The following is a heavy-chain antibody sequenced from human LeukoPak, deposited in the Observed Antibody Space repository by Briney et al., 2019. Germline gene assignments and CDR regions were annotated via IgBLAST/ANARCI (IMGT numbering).Heavy chain of an antibody. V-gene: IGHV3-66*02. CDR2: IYSGGST. J-gene: IGHJ6*03. Sequence: RGGSLRLSCAASGFTVSSNYMGWVRQAPGEGLEWVSVIYSGGSTYSAASVKGRFTISRDNSNNTLYLQMNSLRAEDTAVYYCARYQETKEVRRAYYYYYMDVWGKGTTVTVSS. D-gene: IGHD1-7*01. CDR1: GFTVSSNY. CDR3: ARYQETKEVRRAYYYYYMDV.